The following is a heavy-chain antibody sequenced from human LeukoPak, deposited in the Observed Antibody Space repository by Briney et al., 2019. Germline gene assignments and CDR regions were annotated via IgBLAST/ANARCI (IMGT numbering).Heavy chain of an antibody. CDR1: GGSFSGYY. V-gene: IGHV4-34*01. CDR3: AAQYSGYVRLDY. CDR2: ISHSGST. Sequence: SETLSLTCAVYGGSFSGYYWSWIRQPPGKGREWIGEISHSGSTNYNPSLKSRVTISVDTSKNQFSLKLSSVTAADTAVYYCAAQYSGYVRLDYWGQGTLVTVSS. D-gene: IGHD5-12*01. J-gene: IGHJ4*02.